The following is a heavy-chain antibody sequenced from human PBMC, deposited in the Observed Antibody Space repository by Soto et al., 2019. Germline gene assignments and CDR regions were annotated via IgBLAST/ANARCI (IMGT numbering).Heavy chain of an antibody. CDR2: ISSSSSYT. CDR3: ARDLPGYSGYDYVYYYYGMDV. Sequence: QVQLVESGGGLVKPGGSPRLSCAASGFTFSDYYMSWIRQAPGKGLEWVSYISSSSSYTNYADSVKGRFTISRDNAKNSLYLQMNSLRAEDTAVYYCARDLPGYSGYDYVYYYYGMDVWGQGTTVTVSS. V-gene: IGHV3-11*05. CDR1: GFTFSDYY. D-gene: IGHD5-12*01. J-gene: IGHJ6*02.